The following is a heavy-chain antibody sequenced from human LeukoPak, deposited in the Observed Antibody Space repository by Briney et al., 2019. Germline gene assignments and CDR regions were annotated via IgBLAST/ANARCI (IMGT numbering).Heavy chain of an antibody. CDR2: INTNTGNP. CDR1: GYIFTSYV. V-gene: IGHV7-4-1*02. CDR3: ARGDYETHGYQTR. Sequence: ASVKFSCKASGYIFTSYVLHWVRQAPGQGLEWMGWINTNTGNPTYAQGFTGRFVFSLDTSVSTAYLQISSLKADDTAMYYCARGDYETHGYQTRWGQGTLVTVSS. D-gene: IGHD3-22*01. J-gene: IGHJ4*02.